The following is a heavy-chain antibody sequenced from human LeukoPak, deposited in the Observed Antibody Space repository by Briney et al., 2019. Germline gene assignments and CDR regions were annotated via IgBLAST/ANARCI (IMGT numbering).Heavy chain of an antibody. D-gene: IGHD5-18*01. Sequence: PGGSLRLSCAASGFTFSTYWMHWVRQAPGKGLVWVSRISSDGSSTSYADSVKGRFTISRDNAKNSLYLQMNSLRAEDTALYYCARLSRGYSYYYFDYWGQGTLVTVSS. V-gene: IGHV3-74*01. J-gene: IGHJ4*02. CDR1: GFTFSTYW. CDR3: ARLSRGYSYYYFDY. CDR2: ISSDGSST.